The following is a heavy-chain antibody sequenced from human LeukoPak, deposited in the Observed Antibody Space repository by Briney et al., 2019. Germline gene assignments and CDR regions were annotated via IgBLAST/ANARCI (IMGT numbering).Heavy chain of an antibody. CDR3: ANALYVDIVATNPDYSGINI. Sequence: GRSLRLSCAAPGFTFSSYGMHWVRQAPGKGLEWVAVISYDGSNKYYADSVKGRFTISRDNSKNTLYLQMNSLRAEDTAVYYCANALYVDIVATNPDYSGINIWGQGTLVTVSS. J-gene: IGHJ4*02. V-gene: IGHV3-30*18. CDR2: ISYDGSNK. D-gene: IGHD5-12*01. CDR1: GFTFSSYG.